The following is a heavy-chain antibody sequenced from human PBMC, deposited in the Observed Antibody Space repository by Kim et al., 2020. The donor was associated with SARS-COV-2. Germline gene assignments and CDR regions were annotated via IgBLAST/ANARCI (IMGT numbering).Heavy chain of an antibody. CDR2: T. Sequence: TSYAQKFQGRVTMSRDTSTSTVYMELSSLRSEDTAVYYCARESSSESMDVWGQGTTVTVSS. J-gene: IGHJ6*02. D-gene: IGHD6-13*01. CDR3: ARESSSESMDV. V-gene: IGHV1-46*01.